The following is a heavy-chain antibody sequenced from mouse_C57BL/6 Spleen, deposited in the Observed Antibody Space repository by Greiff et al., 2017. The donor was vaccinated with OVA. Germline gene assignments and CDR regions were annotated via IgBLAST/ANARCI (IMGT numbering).Heavy chain of an antibody. J-gene: IGHJ2*01. Sequence: EVKLVESGPELVKPGASVKISCKASGYSFTDYNMSWVKQSNGKSLEWIGVINPNYGTTSYNQKFKGKATLTVDQSSSTAYMQLNSLTSEDSAVYYCARGHYGLYYFDYWGQGTTLTVSS. CDR2: INPNYGTT. CDR1: GYSFTDYN. V-gene: IGHV1-39*01. CDR3: ARGHYGLYYFDY. D-gene: IGHD1-1*01.